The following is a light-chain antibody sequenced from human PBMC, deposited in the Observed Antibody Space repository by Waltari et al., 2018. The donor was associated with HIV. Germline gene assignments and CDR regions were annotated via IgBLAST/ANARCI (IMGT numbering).Light chain of an antibody. CDR2: LGS. Sequence: DIVMTQSPLSLSVTPGEPASISCRSSQSLLYSDGYNYLDWYLQKPGQSPQLLIYLGSYRAAGVPDRFSGSGSGTDFTLKISSVEAEDVGVYYCMQALQTPPTFGQGTRLEIK. V-gene: IGKV2-28*01. CDR3: MQALQTPPT. J-gene: IGKJ5*01. CDR1: QSLLYSDGYNY.